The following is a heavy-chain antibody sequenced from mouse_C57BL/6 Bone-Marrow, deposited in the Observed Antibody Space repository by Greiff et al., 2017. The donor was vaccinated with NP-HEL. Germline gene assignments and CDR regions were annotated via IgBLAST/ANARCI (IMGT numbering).Heavy chain of an antibody. D-gene: IGHD1-1*02. Sequence: VQLQQPGAELVRPGSSVKLSCKASGYTFTNYWLDWVKQRTGQGLEWIGNIYPSDSETHYNQKFKDQATLTVDKSSRTAYMQLSSLTSEDSAVYDCARRKGPYGPPYYFDYWGQGTTLTVSA. J-gene: IGHJ2*01. V-gene: IGHV1-61*01. CDR1: GYTFTNYW. CDR2: IYPSDSET. CDR3: ARRKGPYGPPYYFDY.